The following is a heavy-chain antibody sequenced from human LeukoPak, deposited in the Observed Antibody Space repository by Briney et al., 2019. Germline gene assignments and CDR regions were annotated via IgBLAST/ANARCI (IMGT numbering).Heavy chain of an antibody. J-gene: IGHJ4*02. V-gene: IGHV4-31*03. CDR3: ARHSLGNLFDY. CDR1: GGSISSGGYY. CDR2: IYYSGST. D-gene: IGHD7-27*01. Sequence: SQTLSLTCTVSGGSISSGGYYWSWIRQHPGKGLEWIGYIYYSGSTYYNPSLKSRVTISVDTSKNQFSLKLSSVTAADTSVYYCARHSLGNLFDYWGRGTLVTVSS.